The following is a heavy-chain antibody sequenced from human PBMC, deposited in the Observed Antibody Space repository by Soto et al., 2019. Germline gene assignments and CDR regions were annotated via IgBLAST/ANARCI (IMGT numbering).Heavy chain of an antibody. CDR2: ISRDGSDK. J-gene: IGHJ6*02. CDR1: GFTFNSHA. D-gene: IGHD2-2*01. Sequence: QVHLMESGGGVVQPGRSLRLSCAASGFTFNSHAMIWVRQAPGKGLEWVTIISRDGSDKYYAESVKGGFTISRDNSSDTVYLQLDSLRAEDTAIYDCARDPYRGFTTSPLYGMDVWGQGTTVTVSS. V-gene: IGHV3-30-3*01. CDR3: ARDPYRGFTTSPLYGMDV.